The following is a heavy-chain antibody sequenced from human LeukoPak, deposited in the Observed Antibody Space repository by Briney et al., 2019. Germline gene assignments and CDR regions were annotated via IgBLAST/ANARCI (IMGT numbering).Heavy chain of an antibody. J-gene: IGHJ4*02. CDR1: GFIFSTYA. Sequence: GGSLRLSCAASGFIFSTYAMSWVRQAPGKGLEWVSTISGSGDSTYYADAVKGRFTTSRDNSRNTLYLQMNSLRAEDTAVYYCARDVRGIGYGDDGDYWGQGTLVTVSS. CDR2: ISGSGDST. V-gene: IGHV3-23*01. D-gene: IGHD4-17*01. CDR3: ARDVRGIGYGDDGDY.